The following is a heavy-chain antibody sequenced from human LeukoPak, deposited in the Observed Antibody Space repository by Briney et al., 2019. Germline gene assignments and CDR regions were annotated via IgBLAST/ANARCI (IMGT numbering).Heavy chain of an antibody. CDR2: MNPNSGNT. D-gene: IGHD3-22*01. CDR1: GYTFTSYD. J-gene: IGHJ4*02. V-gene: IGHV1-8*01. Sequence: ASVKVSCKASGYTFTSYDINWVRRATGQGLEWMGWMNPNSGNTGYAQKFQGRVTMTRNTSISTAYMELSSLRSEDTAVYYCARDRLDDSSGYYDGWGQGTLVTVSS. CDR3: ARDRLDDSSGYYDG.